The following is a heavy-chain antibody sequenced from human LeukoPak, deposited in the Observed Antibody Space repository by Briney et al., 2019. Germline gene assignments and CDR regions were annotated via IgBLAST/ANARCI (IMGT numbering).Heavy chain of an antibody. CDR3: ARVPDSSGYYSPDY. V-gene: IGHV3-9*01. CDR2: ISWNSGSI. J-gene: IGHJ4*02. CDR1: GFTFSSYA. D-gene: IGHD3-22*01. Sequence: GGSLRLSCAASGFTFSSYAMHWVRQAPGKGLEWVSGISWNSGSIGYADSVKGRFTISRDNAKNSLYLQMNSLRAEDTALYYCARVPDSSGYYSPDYWGQGTLVTVSS.